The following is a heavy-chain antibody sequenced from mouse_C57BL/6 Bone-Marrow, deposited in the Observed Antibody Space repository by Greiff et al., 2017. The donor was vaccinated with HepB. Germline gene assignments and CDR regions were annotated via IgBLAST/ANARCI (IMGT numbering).Heavy chain of an antibody. CDR3: AEIYYYGSSPSYYAMDY. CDR1: GYTFTDYY. V-gene: IGHV1-26*01. J-gene: IGHJ4*01. D-gene: IGHD1-1*01. Sequence: VQLQQSGPELVKPGASVKISCKASGYTFTDYYMNWVKQSHGKSLEWIGDINPNNGGTSYNQKFKGKATLTVDKSSSTAYMELRSLTSEDSAVYYCAEIYYYGSSPSYYAMDYWGQGTSVTVSS. CDR2: INPNNGGT.